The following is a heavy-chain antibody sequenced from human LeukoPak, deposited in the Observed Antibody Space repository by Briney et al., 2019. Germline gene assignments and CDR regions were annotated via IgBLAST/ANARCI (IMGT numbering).Heavy chain of an antibody. J-gene: IGHJ3*02. CDR2: ISSSSSYI. D-gene: IGHD6-19*01. Sequence: PGGSLRLSCAASGFTFSSYSMNWVRQAPGKGLEWVSSISSSSSYIYYADSVKGRFTISRDNAKNSLYLQMNSLRAEDTAVYYCARDIAVAEGVAFDIWGQGTMVTVS. CDR3: ARDIAVAEGVAFDI. V-gene: IGHV3-21*01. CDR1: GFTFSSYS.